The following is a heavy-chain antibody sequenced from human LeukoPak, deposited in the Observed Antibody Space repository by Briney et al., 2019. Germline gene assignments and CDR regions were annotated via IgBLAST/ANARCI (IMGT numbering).Heavy chain of an antibody. J-gene: IGHJ5*01. Sequence: PGGSLTLSCAASGLTFSNNAMTWVRQAPREGLEWVSSISGSGGDTYYADSVQGRFASSRDNSRTTLYLQMNSLRAEDTAIYYCASGFDSVVVGLYNWLDSWGQGTLVTVSS. D-gene: IGHD2-15*01. V-gene: IGHV3-23*01. CDR2: ISGSGGDT. CDR1: GLTFSNNA. CDR3: ASGFDSVVVGLYNWLDS.